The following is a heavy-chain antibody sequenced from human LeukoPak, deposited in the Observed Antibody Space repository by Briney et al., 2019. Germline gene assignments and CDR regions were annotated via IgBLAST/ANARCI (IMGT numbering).Heavy chain of an antibody. CDR2: MNPNSGNT. D-gene: IGHD6-13*01. CDR1: GYTFTGYY. V-gene: IGHV1-8*02. CDR3: ARGSSFGAAAGTEFDY. Sequence: GASVKVSCKASGYTFTGYYMHWVRQATGQGLEWMGWMNPNSGNTGYAQKFQGRVTMTRNTSISTAYMELSSLRSEDTAVYYCARGSSFGAAAGTEFDYWGQGTLVTVSS. J-gene: IGHJ4*02.